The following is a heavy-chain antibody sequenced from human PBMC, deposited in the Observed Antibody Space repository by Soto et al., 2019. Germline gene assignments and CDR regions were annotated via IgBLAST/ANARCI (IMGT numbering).Heavy chain of an antibody. D-gene: IGHD3-16*01. J-gene: IGHJ6*03. CDR1: GDTFSNHT. V-gene: IGHV1-69*04. CDR3: ARVAERGTLTTGDYYYMDV. Sequence: QVQLVQSGAEVKKPGSSVKVSCKASGDTFSNHTISWVRQAPGQGLEWMGRIIPILGVANYAQKLQGRVTITADKSTRHAYMELRSLGSEDTAVYYCARVAERGTLTTGDYYYMDVWGKGTTVTVSS. CDR2: IIPILGVA.